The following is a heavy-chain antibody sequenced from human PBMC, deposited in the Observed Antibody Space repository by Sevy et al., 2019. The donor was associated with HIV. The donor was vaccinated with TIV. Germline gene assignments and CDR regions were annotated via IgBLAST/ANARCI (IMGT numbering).Heavy chain of an antibody. CDR3: ARWSISLDY. D-gene: IGHD3-3*02. J-gene: IGHJ4*02. Sequence: ASVKVSCKASGGTFRSYITSWVRQAPGQGLEWMGGITPALGATNYARNFKDRVTITADESTNTVYMELRGLRSEDTAVYFCARWSISLDYWGLGTLVTVSS. V-gene: IGHV1-69*13. CDR2: ITPALGAT. CDR1: GGTFRSYI.